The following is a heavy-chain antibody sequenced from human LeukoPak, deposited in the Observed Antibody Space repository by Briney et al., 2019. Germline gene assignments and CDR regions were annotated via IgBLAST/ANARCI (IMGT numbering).Heavy chain of an antibody. CDR2: INTSSGNT. V-gene: IGHV1-46*01. D-gene: IGHD2/OR15-2a*01. CDR3: ARDQGEIYESGAFDY. CDR1: GYTFTSYY. Sequence: ASVKVSCKASGYTFTSYYMHWVRQAPGQGLEWMGIINTSSGNTSYAQEFQGRVAMTWDMSASTVYLQLSSLRSEDTAVYYCARDQGEIYESGAFDYLGQGNLVTGSS. J-gene: IGHJ4*02.